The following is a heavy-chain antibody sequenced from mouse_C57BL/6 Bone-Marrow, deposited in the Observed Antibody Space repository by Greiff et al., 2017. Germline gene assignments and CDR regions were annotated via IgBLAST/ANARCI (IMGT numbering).Heavy chain of an antibody. Sequence: QVQLQQSGAELARPGASVKLSCKASGYTFTSYGISWVKQRPGQGLEWIGEIYPRSGNTYYNEKFKGKATLTADNSSSTAYMELRSLTSEDSAVYFCAREDYYSGSSYRHFDYWGQGTTLTVSS. V-gene: IGHV1-81*01. J-gene: IGHJ2*01. CDR3: AREDYYSGSSYRHFDY. D-gene: IGHD1-1*01. CDR1: GYTFTSYG. CDR2: IYPRSGNT.